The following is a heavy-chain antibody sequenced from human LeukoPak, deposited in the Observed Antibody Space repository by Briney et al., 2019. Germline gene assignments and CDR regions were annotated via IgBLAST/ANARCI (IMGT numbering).Heavy chain of an antibody. V-gene: IGHV3-7*01. CDR3: ARDYGGSSPFDY. Sequence: GGSLRLSCAASGFTFSSYWMGWVRQAPGKGLEWVANIKQDGSEKYYVDSVKGRFTISRDNAKNSLYLQMKSLRAEDTAVYYCARDYGGSSPFDYWGQGTLVTVSS. CDR2: IKQDGSEK. CDR1: GFTFSSYW. D-gene: IGHD4-23*01. J-gene: IGHJ4*02.